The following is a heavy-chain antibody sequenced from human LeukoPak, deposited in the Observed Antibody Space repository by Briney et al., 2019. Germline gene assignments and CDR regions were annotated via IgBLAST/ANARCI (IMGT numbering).Heavy chain of an antibody. CDR1: GYTFSNYG. Sequence: GASVKVSCKASGYTFSNYGISWVRQAPGQGLEWMGWISAYNGNTNYAQNLQGRVTMTTDTSTSTAYMELRSLRSDDTAVYYCARHRSSWLIDYWGQGTLVTVSS. V-gene: IGHV1-18*01. CDR3: ARHRSSWLIDY. J-gene: IGHJ4*02. D-gene: IGHD6-6*01. CDR2: ISAYNGNT.